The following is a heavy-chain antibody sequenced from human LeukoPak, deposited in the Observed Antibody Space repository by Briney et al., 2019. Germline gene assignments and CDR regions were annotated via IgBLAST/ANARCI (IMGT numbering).Heavy chain of an antibody. CDR3: AREREMATIPFDY. CDR1: GGTFSSYA. CDR2: ISAYNGNT. J-gene: IGHJ4*02. Sequence: ASVKVSCKASGGTFSSYAISWVRQAPGQGLEWMGWISAYNGNTNYAQKLQGRVTTTTDTSTSTAYMELRSLRSDDTAVYYCAREREMATIPFDYWGQGTLVTVSS. D-gene: IGHD5-24*01. V-gene: IGHV1-18*01.